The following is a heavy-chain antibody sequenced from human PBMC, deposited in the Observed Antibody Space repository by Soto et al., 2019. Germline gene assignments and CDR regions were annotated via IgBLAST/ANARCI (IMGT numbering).Heavy chain of an antibody. Sequence: QVQLQQWGAGLLKPSETLSLTCAVYGGSFSGYYWSWIRQLPRKGLEWIGEINHSGSTNYNPSLNRLVNISVDTSKNQFSLKLSSVTAADTAVYYCARTFRLSGYSYGPYYFDYWGQGTLVTVSS. J-gene: IGHJ4*02. CDR1: GGSFSGYY. V-gene: IGHV4-34*01. CDR2: INHSGST. CDR3: ARTFRLSGYSYGPYYFDY. D-gene: IGHD5-18*01.